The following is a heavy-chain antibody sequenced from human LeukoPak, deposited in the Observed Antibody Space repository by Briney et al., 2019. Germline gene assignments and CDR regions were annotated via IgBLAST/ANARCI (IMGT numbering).Heavy chain of an antibody. J-gene: IGHJ6*04. V-gene: IGHV3-48*01. D-gene: IGHD3-10*02. Sequence: GGSLRLSCAASGFTFSSYSMNWVRQAPGKGLEWISYISGSSSTIYYADSVKGRFTISRDNAKNSLYLQMNSLRAEDTAVYYCAELGITMIGGVWGKGTTVTVSS. CDR3: AELGITMIGGV. CDR2: ISGSSSTI. CDR1: GFTFSSYS.